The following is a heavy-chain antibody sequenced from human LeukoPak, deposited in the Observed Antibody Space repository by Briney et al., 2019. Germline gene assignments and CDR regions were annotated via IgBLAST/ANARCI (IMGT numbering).Heavy chain of an antibody. V-gene: IGHV3-53*01. J-gene: IGHJ4*02. CDR1: GLTVSSNS. CDR3: ARRAGAYSHPYDY. CDR2: IYSGGST. Sequence: PGGSLRLSRAASGLTVSSNSMSWVRQAPGKGLEWVSFIYSGGSTYYADSVKGRFTISRDNSKNTLYLQMNSLRADDTAVYYCARRAGAYSHPYDYWGQGTLVTVSS. D-gene: IGHD4/OR15-4a*01.